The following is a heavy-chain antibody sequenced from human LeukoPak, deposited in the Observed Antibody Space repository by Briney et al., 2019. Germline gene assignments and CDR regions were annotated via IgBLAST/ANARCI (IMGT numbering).Heavy chain of an antibody. CDR3: ARGFVGDGYNSP. Sequence: SDTLSLTCAVSGYSISSGYYWGWIRPPPGKGLEWIGRIYHSGSTYYNPSLKSPVTISVDTSKNQFSLKLSSVTAADTAVYYCARGFVGDGYNSPWGQGTLVTVSS. CDR1: GYSISSGYY. CDR2: IYHSGST. J-gene: IGHJ5*02. V-gene: IGHV4-38-2*01. D-gene: IGHD5-24*01.